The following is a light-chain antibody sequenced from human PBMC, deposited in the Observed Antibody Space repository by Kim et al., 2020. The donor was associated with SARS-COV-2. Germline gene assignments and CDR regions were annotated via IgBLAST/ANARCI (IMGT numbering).Light chain of an antibody. CDR3: YSSADNNRV. V-gene: IGLV3-27*01. Sequence: APGQTARVTCSGDVLAKKYARGFQQKPVQAPVLVIYKDSERPSGIPERFSGSSSGTTVTLTISGAQVEEEADYYCYSSADNNRVFGGGTQLTV. CDR2: KDS. CDR1: VLAKKY. J-gene: IGLJ3*02.